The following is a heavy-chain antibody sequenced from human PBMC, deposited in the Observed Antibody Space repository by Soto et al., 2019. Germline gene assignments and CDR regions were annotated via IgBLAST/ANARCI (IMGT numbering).Heavy chain of an antibody. J-gene: IGHJ4*02. V-gene: IGHV4-39*02. CDR1: SDSNRSASYH. D-gene: IGHD3-22*01. CDR3: ARNYYDGSGLYY. Sequence: SETLSLTCSVFSDSNRSASYHWVWIRKPPGKGLEGIGSLDYGGTTFHNATLKSRVTISADTSNNHLSLEVNCVPSADTAVYSCARNYYDGSGLYYWGQGTLVTVS. CDR2: LDYGGTT.